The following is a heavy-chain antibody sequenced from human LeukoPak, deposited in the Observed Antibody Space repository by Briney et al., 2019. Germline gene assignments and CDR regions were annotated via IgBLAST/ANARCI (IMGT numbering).Heavy chain of an antibody. Sequence: ASVKVSCKASGGTFSSYAISWVRQAPGQGLEWMGGITPIFGTANYAQKFQGRVTITADESTSTAYMELSSLRSEDTAVYYCARVVRFGELYYFDYWGQGTLVTVSS. CDR3: ARVVRFGELYYFDY. CDR2: ITPIFGTA. V-gene: IGHV1-69*13. D-gene: IGHD3-10*01. CDR1: GGTFSSYA. J-gene: IGHJ4*02.